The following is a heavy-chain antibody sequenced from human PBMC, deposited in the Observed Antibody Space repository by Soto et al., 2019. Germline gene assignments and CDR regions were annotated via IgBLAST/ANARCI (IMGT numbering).Heavy chain of an antibody. V-gene: IGHV3-15*01. CDR2: IKSKTDGGTA. D-gene: IGHD3-9*01. CDR3: TTGIYYDILTGYHNVAY. Sequence: PGWSLRLSCVASGFNLSHPWMTWVRQAAGKGLEWVGGIKSKTDGGTADYAAPVKGRATISRDDSKNTVYLQMNSLKTEDTAVYYCTTGIYYDILTGYHNVAYWGQGALVTVSS. J-gene: IGHJ4*02. CDR1: GFNLSHPW.